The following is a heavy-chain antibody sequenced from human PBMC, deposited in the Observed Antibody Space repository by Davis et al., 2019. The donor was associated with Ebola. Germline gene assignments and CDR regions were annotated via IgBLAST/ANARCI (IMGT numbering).Heavy chain of an antibody. J-gene: IGHJ6*02. CDR2: INAGNGNT. V-gene: IGHV1-3*01. D-gene: IGHD6-19*01. CDR3: ARYRAVAGTQFYGMDV. CDR1: GYTFTSYD. Sequence: AASVKVSCKASGYTFTSYDINWVRQATGQGLEWMGWINAGNGNTKYSQKFQGRVTITRDTSASTAYMELSSLRSEDTAVYYCARYRAVAGTQFYGMDVWGQGTTVTVSS.